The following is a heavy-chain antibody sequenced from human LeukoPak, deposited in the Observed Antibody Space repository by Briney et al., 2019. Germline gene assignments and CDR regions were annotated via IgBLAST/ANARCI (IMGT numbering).Heavy chain of an antibody. CDR3: VRGSDS. CDR2: ISPDGIDK. Sequence: GGSPRLSCAASGFTLSNHWMNWVRQAPGKGLEWAANISPDGIDKYYVDSVRGRFTISRDNAKNSLYLQMSSLRAEDTAVYYCVRGSDSWGQGTLVTVSS. CDR1: GFTLSNHW. J-gene: IGHJ4*02. V-gene: IGHV3-7*01.